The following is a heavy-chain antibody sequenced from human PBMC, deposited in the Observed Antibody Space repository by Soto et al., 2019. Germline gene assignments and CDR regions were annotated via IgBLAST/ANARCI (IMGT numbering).Heavy chain of an antibody. D-gene: IGHD3-10*01. Sequence: PSETLSLTCTVSGGSISSGGYYWSWIRQHPGKGLEWIGYIYYSGSTYYNPSLKSRVTISVDTSKNQFSLKLSSVTAADTAVYYCARDCTNEYYYGSGSRPNAHNWFDPWGQGTLVTVSS. CDR3: ARDCTNEYYYGSGSRPNAHNWFDP. V-gene: IGHV4-31*03. CDR1: GGSISSGGYY. J-gene: IGHJ5*02. CDR2: IYYSGST.